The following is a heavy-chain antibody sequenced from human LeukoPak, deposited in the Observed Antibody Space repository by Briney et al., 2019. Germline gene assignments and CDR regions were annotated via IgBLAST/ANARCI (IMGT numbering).Heavy chain of an antibody. Sequence: ASMKVSCKASGYSFTGYYIHWVRQAPGQGLEWMGWINPNTGNPTYAQGFTGRFVFSLDTSVSTTYLQISSLKAEDTAVYYCARAYQRLGGLSFPDQWGQGTLVSVSS. CDR3: ARAYQRLGGLSFPDQ. CDR2: INPNTGNP. CDR1: GYSFTGYY. J-gene: IGHJ5*02. V-gene: IGHV7-4-1*02. D-gene: IGHD3-16*02.